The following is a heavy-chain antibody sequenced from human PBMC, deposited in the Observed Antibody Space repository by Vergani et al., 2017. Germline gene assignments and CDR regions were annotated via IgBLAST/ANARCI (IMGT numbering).Heavy chain of an antibody. J-gene: IGHJ6*02. D-gene: IGHD6-13*01. CDR1: GFTFSSYA. CDR2: ISGSGGST. Sequence: EVQLLESGGGLVQPGGSLRLSCAASGFTFSSYAMSWVRQAPGKGLEWVSAISGSGGSTYYADSVKGRFTISRDNSKNTLYLQMNRLRAEDTAVYYCAKPYGSPIAAAGRYYYYGMDVWGQGTTVTVSS. V-gene: IGHV3-23*01. CDR3: AKPYGSPIAAAGRYYYYGMDV.